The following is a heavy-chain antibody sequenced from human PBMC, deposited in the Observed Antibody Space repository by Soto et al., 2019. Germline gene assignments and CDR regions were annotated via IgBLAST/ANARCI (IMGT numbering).Heavy chain of an antibody. Sequence: QVQLVESGGGLVKPGGSLRLSCAASGLTFSDCYMNWIRPAPGKGLEWVSYISSSGSSINYAGSVKGRFTISRDNAKNSLYLQMNSLRAEDMAMYYCARVRFGEWGYAMDVWGQGTTVTVSS. V-gene: IGHV3-11*01. D-gene: IGHD3-10*01. CDR1: GLTFSDCY. CDR3: ARVRFGEWGYAMDV. J-gene: IGHJ6*02. CDR2: ISSSGSSI.